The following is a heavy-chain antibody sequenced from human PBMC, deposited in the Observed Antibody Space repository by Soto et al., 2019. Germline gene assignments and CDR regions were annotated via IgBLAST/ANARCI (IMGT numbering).Heavy chain of an antibody. CDR2: TSYDGRNK. Sequence: QVQLAESGGGVVQPGRSLRLSCAASGFSFSTYGMHWVRQAPGKGLEWVAVTSYDGRNKDHSDSVKGRFIISRDNSRNTLYLQMNSLRAEDTAVYYCAKIVATDAFDIWGQGTMVTVSS. CDR1: GFSFSTYG. V-gene: IGHV3-30*18. CDR3: AKIVATDAFDI. D-gene: IGHD5-12*01. J-gene: IGHJ3*02.